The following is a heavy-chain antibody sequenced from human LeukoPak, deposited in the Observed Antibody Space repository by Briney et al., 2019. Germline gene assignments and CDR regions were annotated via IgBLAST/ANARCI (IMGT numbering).Heavy chain of an antibody. CDR3: TTPLHWSSGTQGY. D-gene: IGHD2-8*02. Sequence: KAGGSLRLSCAASGFTFNYAWMSWVRQAPGKGLEWVGRIKSKTDGGTTDYAAPVKGRFIISRDDSKNTLYLQMNSLKTEDTAVYYCTTPLHWSSGTQGYWGQGTLVTVSS. V-gene: IGHV3-15*01. CDR1: GFTFNYAW. J-gene: IGHJ4*02. CDR2: IKSKTDGGTT.